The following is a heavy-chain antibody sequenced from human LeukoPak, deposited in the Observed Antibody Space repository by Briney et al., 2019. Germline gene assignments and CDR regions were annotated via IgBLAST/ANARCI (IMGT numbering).Heavy chain of an antibody. Sequence: PGGSLRLSCAASGFTFSSYSMNWVRQAPGKGLEWVSSISSSSSYIYYADSVKGRFTISRDNAKNSLYLQMNSLRAEDTALYYCAKAYRTGWELLDWFDPWGQGTLVTVSS. D-gene: IGHD1-26*01. CDR3: AKAYRTGWELLDWFDP. CDR1: GFTFSSYS. V-gene: IGHV3-21*04. CDR2: ISSSSSYI. J-gene: IGHJ5*02.